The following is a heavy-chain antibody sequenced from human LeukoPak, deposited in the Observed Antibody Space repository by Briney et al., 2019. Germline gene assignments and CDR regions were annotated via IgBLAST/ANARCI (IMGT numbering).Heavy chain of an antibody. CDR3: AKDGPILEWLFLPIPDFDY. D-gene: IGHD3-3*01. CDR1: GFTFSSYA. Sequence: PGGSLRLSCAASGFTFSSYAMSWVRQAPGKGLEWVSAISGSGGSTYYADSVKGRFTISRDNSKNTLYLQMNSLRAEDTAVYYCAKDGPILEWLFLPIPDFDYWGQGTLVTVSS. J-gene: IGHJ4*02. V-gene: IGHV3-23*01. CDR2: ISGSGGST.